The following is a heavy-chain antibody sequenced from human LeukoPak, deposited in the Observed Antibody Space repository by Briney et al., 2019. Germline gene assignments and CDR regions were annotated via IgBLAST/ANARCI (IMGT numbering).Heavy chain of an antibody. V-gene: IGHV4-39*07. CDR1: GGSISSSSYY. CDR2: IYYSGST. CDR3: ARWSFQTSSRAGCHKYNWFDP. J-gene: IGHJ5*02. D-gene: IGHD6-19*01. Sequence: SETLSLTCTVSGGSISSSSYYWGWIRQPPGKGLEWIGSIYYSGSTYYNPSLKSRVTISVDTSKNQFSLKLSSVTAADTAVYYCARWSFQTSSRAGCHKYNWFDPWDQGTLVTISS.